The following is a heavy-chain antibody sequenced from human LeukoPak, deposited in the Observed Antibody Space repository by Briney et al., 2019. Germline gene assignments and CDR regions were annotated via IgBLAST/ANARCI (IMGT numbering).Heavy chain of an antibody. CDR1: AYTFTTYY. CDR3: ARDWRIALVRGVINVPGGMNV. V-gene: IGHV1-46*01. Sequence: ASVKVSCKSSAYTFTTYYIHWVRQAPGQGLEWIGMIYPSTGSTYYAQRFQGRVTMTRDTSTSTVYLELGSLTSDDTAVYYCARDWRIALVRGVINVPGGMNVWGQGTTVAVSS. J-gene: IGHJ6*02. CDR2: IYPSTGST. D-gene: IGHD3-10*01.